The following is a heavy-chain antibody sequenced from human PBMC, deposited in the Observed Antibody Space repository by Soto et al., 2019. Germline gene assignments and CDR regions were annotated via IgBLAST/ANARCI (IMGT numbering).Heavy chain of an antibody. CDR1: GESVSSNSAA. V-gene: IGHV6-1*01. Sequence: PSQTLSLTCAISGESVSSNSAAWNWIRQSPSRGLEWLGRTYYRSKWYNDYAVSVKSRININPDTSKNPFSLQLNSVTPEDTAVYYWARESTHTPNSFWQHLVSQSKGNWFDLWGQGTLVTVSS. J-gene: IGHJ5*02. D-gene: IGHD6-13*01. CDR2: TYYRSKWYN. CDR3: ARESTHTPNSFWQHLVSQSKGNWFDL.